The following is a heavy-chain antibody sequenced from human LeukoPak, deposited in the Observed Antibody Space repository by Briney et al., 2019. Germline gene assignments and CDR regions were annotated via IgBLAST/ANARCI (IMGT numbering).Heavy chain of an antibody. D-gene: IGHD6-13*01. CDR3: ARDPGYSSSWYFGPPYYYYGMDV. V-gene: IGHV1-69*13. Sequence: WASVKVSCKASGGTFSSYAISWVRQAPGQGLEWMGGIIPIFGTANYAQKFQGRVTITADESTSTAYMELSSLRSEDTAVYYCARDPGYSSSWYFGPPYYYYGMDVWGQGTTVTVSS. J-gene: IGHJ6*02. CDR2: IIPIFGTA. CDR1: GGTFSSYA.